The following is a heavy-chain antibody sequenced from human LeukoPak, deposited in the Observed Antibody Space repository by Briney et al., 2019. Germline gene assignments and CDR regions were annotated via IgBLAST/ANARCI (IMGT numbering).Heavy chain of an antibody. CDR3: ARDRSGVTGYYFDY. CDR2: INHSGST. D-gene: IGHD2-15*01. V-gene: IGHV4-34*01. Sequence: ASETLSLTCAVYGGSFSGYYWSWIRQPPGKGLEWIGEINHSGSTNYNPSLKSRVTISVDTSKNQFSLKLSSVTAADTAVYYCARDRSGVTGYYFDYWGQGTLVTVSS. J-gene: IGHJ4*02. CDR1: GGSFSGYY.